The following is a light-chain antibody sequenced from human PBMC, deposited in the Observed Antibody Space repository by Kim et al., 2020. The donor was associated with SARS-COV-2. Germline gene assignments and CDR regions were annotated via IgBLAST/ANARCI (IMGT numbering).Light chain of an antibody. J-gene: IGKJ4*01. Sequence: EVVLRQSPGTLSLSPGERATLSCRASQVVHKYLAWYQQKPDQAPRLLIYGASNRATGVPDRFSGSGSDTDFTLTISRLEPEDFAMYFCQQYDVSPTFGGGTKVDIK. CDR3: QQYDVSPT. CDR1: QVVHKY. V-gene: IGKV3-20*01. CDR2: GAS.